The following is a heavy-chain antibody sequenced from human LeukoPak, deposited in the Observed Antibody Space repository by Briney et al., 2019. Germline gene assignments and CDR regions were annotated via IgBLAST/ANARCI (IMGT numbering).Heavy chain of an antibody. CDR2: IYYSGST. D-gene: IGHD6-6*01. V-gene: IGHV4-59*11. Sequence: SETLSLTCTVSGGSISSHYWSWIRQPPGKGLEWIGYIYYSGSTNYNPSLKSRVTISVDTSKNQFSLKLSSVTAADTAVYYCARVVVRNWFDPWGQGTLVTVSS. CDR1: GGSISSHY. J-gene: IGHJ5*02. CDR3: ARVVVRNWFDP.